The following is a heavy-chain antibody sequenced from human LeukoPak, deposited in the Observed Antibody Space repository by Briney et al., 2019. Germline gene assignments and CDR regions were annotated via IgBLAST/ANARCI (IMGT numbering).Heavy chain of an antibody. CDR2: TYYRSKWYN. V-gene: IGHV6-1*01. Sequence: SQTLSLTCAISGDSVSTNSAAGNWIGQSPSRGLEWLGRTYYRSKWYNEYAVAVRSRITIDADTSKNQFSVHLNSVTPEDTAVYYCARELYGFDYWGQGTLVTVSS. J-gene: IGHJ4*02. D-gene: IGHD4-17*01. CDR3: ARELYGFDY. CDR1: GDSVSTNSAA.